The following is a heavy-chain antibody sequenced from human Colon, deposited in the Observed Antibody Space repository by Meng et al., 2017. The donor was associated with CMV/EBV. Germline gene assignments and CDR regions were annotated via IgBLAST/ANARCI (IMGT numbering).Heavy chain of an antibody. CDR2: ISPYNGDT. CDR3: ARELARGGY. J-gene: IGHJ4*02. CDR1: GYTFPNFV. Sequence: QRVQSGSEVNKPGPSVKVSGKTSGYTFPNFVISWVRQAPGQGLEWMAYISPYNGDTNYAQRFQGRVALTTDTSTSTVYMELGSLTSDDTAMYYCARELARGGYWGQGTLVTVSS. V-gene: IGHV1-18*01.